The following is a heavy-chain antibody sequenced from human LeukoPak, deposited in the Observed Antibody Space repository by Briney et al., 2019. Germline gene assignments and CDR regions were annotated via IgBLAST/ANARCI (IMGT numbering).Heavy chain of an antibody. D-gene: IGHD3-22*01. CDR2: ISGDNGSI. CDR3: VRAYSRGYSEDFDY. CDR1: GFTFSDYY. V-gene: IGHV3-11*01. J-gene: IGHJ4*02. Sequence: PGGSLRLSCAASGFTFSDYYMSWFRQAPGKGLERLSYISGDNGSIYYADSVRGRFTTSRDNAKNSLYLQMNSLRGEDTAVYYCVRAYSRGYSEDFDYWGQGTLVTVSS.